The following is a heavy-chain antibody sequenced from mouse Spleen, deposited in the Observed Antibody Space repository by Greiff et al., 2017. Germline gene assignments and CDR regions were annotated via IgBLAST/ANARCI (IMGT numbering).Heavy chain of an antibody. CDR3: ARLLLRPYYFDY. J-gene: IGHJ2*01. CDR1: GYTFTGYW. V-gene: IGHV1-9*01. D-gene: IGHD1-1*01. CDR2: ILPGSGST. Sequence: QVQLQQSGAELMKPGASVKLSCKATGYTFTGYWIEWVKQRPGHGLEWIGEILPGSGSTNYNEKFKGKATFTADTSSNTAYMQLSSLTTEDSAIYYCARLLLRPYYFDYWGQGTTLTVSS.